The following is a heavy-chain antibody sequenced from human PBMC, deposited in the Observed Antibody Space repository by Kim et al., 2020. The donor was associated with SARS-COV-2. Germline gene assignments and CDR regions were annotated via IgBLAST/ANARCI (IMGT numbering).Heavy chain of an antibody. J-gene: IGHJ6*02. Sequence: ASVKVSCKASGYTFTSYGISWVRQAPGQGLEWMGWISAYNGNTNYAQKLQGRVTMTTDTSTSTAYMELRSLRSDDTAVYYCARGDDYDFWSGSDYYGMDVWGQGTTVTVSS. CDR1: GYTFTSYG. D-gene: IGHD3-3*01. V-gene: IGHV1-18*01. CDR3: ARGDDYDFWSGSDYYGMDV. CDR2: ISAYNGNT.